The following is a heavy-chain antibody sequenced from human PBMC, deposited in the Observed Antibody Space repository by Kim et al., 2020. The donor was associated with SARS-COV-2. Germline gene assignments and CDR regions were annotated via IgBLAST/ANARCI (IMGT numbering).Heavy chain of an antibody. Sequence: SETLSLTCTVSGGSVSSGSYYWSWIRQPPGKGLEWIGYIYYSGSTNYNPSLKSRVTISVDTSKNQFSLKLSSVTAADTAVYYCARDQGGIQSDYYYGMDVWGQGTTVTVSS. CDR3: ARDQGGIQSDYYYGMDV. CDR2: IYYSGST. J-gene: IGHJ6*02. CDR1: GGSVSSGSYY. D-gene: IGHD5-18*01. V-gene: IGHV4-61*01.